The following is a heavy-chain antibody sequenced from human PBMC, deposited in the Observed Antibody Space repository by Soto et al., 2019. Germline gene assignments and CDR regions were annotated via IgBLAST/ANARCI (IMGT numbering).Heavy chain of an antibody. Sequence: QVQLQESGPGLVKPSETLSLMCTVSGGSITNYYWSWIRQSPAKGLEWIGNVSDSGSPKYNPSLKSRVTISVDTSQDQFSLKLTSLTAADTAVYYCARERVGHSAMDVWGQGTTVTVSS. J-gene: IGHJ6*02. CDR2: VSDSGSP. V-gene: IGHV4-59*12. D-gene: IGHD1-26*01. CDR3: ARERVGHSAMDV. CDR1: GGSITNYY.